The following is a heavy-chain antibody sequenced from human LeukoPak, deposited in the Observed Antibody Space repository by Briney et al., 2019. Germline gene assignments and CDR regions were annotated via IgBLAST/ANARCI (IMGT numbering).Heavy chain of an antibody. Sequence: GGSLRLSCEAAGFTFSSHAMSWVRQAPGKGLEWVSGISGNGGSTYYADSVKGRFTISRDNSKNTMYMQMNSLRGEDTAIYYCARKEGYSTSSSDHWGQGTLVTVSS. CDR3: ARKEGYSTSSSDH. V-gene: IGHV3-23*01. CDR2: ISGNGGST. D-gene: IGHD6-6*01. J-gene: IGHJ4*02. CDR1: GFTFSSHA.